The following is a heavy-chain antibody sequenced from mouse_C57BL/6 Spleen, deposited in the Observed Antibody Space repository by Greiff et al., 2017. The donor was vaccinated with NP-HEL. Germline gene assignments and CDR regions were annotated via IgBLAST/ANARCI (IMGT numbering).Heavy chain of an antibody. D-gene: IGHD3-2*02. J-gene: IGHJ3*01. V-gene: IGHV1-75*01. CDR3: AIDSSGFFPFAY. Sequence: VQLVESGPELVKPGASVKISCKASGYTFTDYYINWVKQRPGQGLEWIGWIFPGSGSTYYNEKFKGKATLTVDKSSSTAYMLLSSLTSEDSAVYFCAIDSSGFFPFAYWGQGTLVTVSA. CDR2: IFPGSGST. CDR1: GYTFTDYY.